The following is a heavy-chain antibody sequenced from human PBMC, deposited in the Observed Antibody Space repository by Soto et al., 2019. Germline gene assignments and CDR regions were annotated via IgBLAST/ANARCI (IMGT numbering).Heavy chain of an antibody. CDR3: ARSRDDYSFYFYYGMDG. Sequence: AGTLTLSCTASGFTFASYAMNWVRLAPGKGLEWMALILHDGSAEYYADTVKSRFTITRDNSKNTIYLQMNSLRAEDIAVYYCARSRDDYSFYFYYGMDGWGQGTTVTVSS. J-gene: IGHJ6*02. CDR2: ILHDGSAE. CDR1: GFTFASYA. D-gene: IGHD4-4*01. V-gene: IGHV3-30*03.